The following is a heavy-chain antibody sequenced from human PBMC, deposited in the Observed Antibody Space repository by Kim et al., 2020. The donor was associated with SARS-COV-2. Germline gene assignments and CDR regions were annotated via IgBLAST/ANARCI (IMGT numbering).Heavy chain of an antibody. CDR3: ATQRGIAAGGIGWFDP. Sequence: SETLSLTCTVSGGSISNYYWSWIRQPPGKGLEWIGYIYYSGSTNYNPSLKGRVTISVDTSKNQFSLKLSSVTAADTAVYYCATQRGIAAGGIGWFDPWG. CDR2: IYYSGST. J-gene: IGHJ5*02. V-gene: IGHV4-59*08. D-gene: IGHD6-13*01. CDR1: GGSISNYY.